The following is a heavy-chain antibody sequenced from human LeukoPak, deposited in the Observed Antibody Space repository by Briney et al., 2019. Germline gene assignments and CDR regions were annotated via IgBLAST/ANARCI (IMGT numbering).Heavy chain of an antibody. Sequence: GGSLRLSCAASGXTFSDYYMSWIRQAPGKGREWVSVIYSGGSAYYADSVKGRFTISRDNSNNTLYLQMNSLRAEDTAVYYCAAGNYYDSSGYYYWGRGTLVTVSS. J-gene: IGHJ4*02. CDR3: AAGNYYDSSGYYY. V-gene: IGHV3-53*01. CDR2: IYSGGSA. CDR1: GXTFSDYY. D-gene: IGHD3-22*01.